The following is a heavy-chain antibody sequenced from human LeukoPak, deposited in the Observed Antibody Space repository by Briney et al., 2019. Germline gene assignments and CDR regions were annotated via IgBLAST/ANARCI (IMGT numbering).Heavy chain of an antibody. CDR3: ARREGYYGSGNQNWFDP. J-gene: IGHJ5*02. Sequence: PGRSLRLSCAASGFTFSSYWMHWVRQAPGKGLVWVSRINSDGSSTSYADSVKGRFTISRDNAKNTLYLQMNSLRAEDTAVYYCARREGYYGSGNQNWFDPWGQGTLVTVSS. CDR2: INSDGSST. D-gene: IGHD3-10*01. CDR1: GFTFSSYW. V-gene: IGHV3-74*01.